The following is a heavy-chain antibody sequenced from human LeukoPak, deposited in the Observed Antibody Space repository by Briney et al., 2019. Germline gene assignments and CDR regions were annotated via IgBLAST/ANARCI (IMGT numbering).Heavy chain of an antibody. J-gene: IGHJ4*02. V-gene: IGHV1-46*01. CDR3: ARAGDYFDY. Sequence: GASVKISCKASGYRFTSYYMHWVRQAPGQGLEWMGIINPSGGSPSYAQKFQGRVTMTSDTSTSTVYMGLSSLRSEDTAVYYCARAGDYFDYWGQGTLVTVSS. CDR2: INPSGGSP. CDR1: GYRFTSYY.